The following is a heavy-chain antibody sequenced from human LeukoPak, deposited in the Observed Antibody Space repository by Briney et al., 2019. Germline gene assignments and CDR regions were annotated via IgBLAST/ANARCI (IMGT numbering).Heavy chain of an antibody. V-gene: IGHV3-30*03. CDR3: VRLTYYYDSSGYYPDYFDY. D-gene: IGHD3-22*01. J-gene: IGHJ4*02. Sequence: GGSLRLSCEASGFTFSSYGMHWVRQAPGKGLEWVVLISYDGSNINYADSVKGRFTISRDNAKNSLYLQMNSLRAEDTAVYYCVRLTYYYDSSGYYPDYFDYWGQGTLVTVSS. CDR1: GFTFSSYG. CDR2: ISYDGSNI.